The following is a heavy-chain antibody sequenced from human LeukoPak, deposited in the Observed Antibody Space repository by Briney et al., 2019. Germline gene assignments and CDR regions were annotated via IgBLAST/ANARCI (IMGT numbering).Heavy chain of an antibody. CDR1: GFTFSSYG. V-gene: IGHV3-30*02. J-gene: IGHJ4*02. D-gene: IGHD6-13*01. CDR3: AKGGSAAAFYLDY. CDR2: MRYDASNK. Sequence: GGSLRLSCVASGFTFSSYGMHWVRQAPGKGLEWVAFMRYDASNKFYADSVKGRFTISRDNSKNTLYLQMNSLRDGDTAIYYCAKGGSAAAFYLDYWGQGTLVTVSS.